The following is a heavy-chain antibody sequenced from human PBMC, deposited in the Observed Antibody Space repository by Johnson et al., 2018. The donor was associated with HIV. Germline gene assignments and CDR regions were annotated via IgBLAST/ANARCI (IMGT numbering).Heavy chain of an antibody. Sequence: QVQLVESGGGVVQPGRSLRLSCAASGFTFSTYGMHWVRQAPGKGLEWVAVISYDGSTEFYADSVKGRFTISRDNAKHSLYLQMNSLRAEDTAVYYCARETRDDAFDIWGQGTMVTVSS. CDR2: ISYDGSTE. CDR1: GFTFSTYG. V-gene: IGHV3-30*03. J-gene: IGHJ3*02. D-gene: IGHD4-11*01. CDR3: ARETRDDAFDI.